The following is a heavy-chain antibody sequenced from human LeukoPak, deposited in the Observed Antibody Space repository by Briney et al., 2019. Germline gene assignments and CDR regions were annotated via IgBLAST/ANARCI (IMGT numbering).Heavy chain of an antibody. V-gene: IGHV3-21*01. D-gene: IGHD6-19*01. CDR2: ISSSSSYI. Sequence: PGGSLRLSCAASGFTFSSYAMHWVRQAPGKGLEWVSSISSSSSYIYYADSVKGRFTISRDNAKNSLYLQMNSLRAEDTAVYYCARGSSGWYGRDYFDYWGQGTLVTVSS. CDR3: ARGSSGWYGRDYFDY. J-gene: IGHJ4*02. CDR1: GFTFSSYA.